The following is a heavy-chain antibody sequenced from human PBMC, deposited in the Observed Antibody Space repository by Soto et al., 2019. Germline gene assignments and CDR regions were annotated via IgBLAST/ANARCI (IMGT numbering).Heavy chain of an antibody. CDR2: ISYDGSNK. CDR1: GFTFSSYG. J-gene: IGHJ6*02. D-gene: IGHD6-13*01. CDR3: AKSKQLVYYYYGMDV. V-gene: IGHV3-30*18. Sequence: GGSLRLSCAASGFTFSSYGMHWVRQAPGKGLEWVAVISYDGSNKYYADSVKGRFTISRDKSKNTLYLQMNSLRAEDTAGYYCAKSKQLVYYYYGMDVWGQGTTVTVSS.